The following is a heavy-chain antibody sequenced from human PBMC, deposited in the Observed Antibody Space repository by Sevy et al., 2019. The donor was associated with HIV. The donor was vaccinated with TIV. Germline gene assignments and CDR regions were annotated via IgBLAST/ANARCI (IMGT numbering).Heavy chain of an antibody. CDR2: ISHDGSNK. CDR3: AKDKVSSSSWYGMDV. J-gene: IGHJ6*02. V-gene: IGHV3-30*18. D-gene: IGHD6-13*01. Sequence: GGSLRLSCAASGFTFSSYAMHWVRQAPGKGLEWVAVISHDGSNKYYADSVKGRFTISRDNSKNTLYLQMNSLRAEDTAVYYCAKDKVSSSSWYGMDVWGQGATVTVSS. CDR1: GFTFSSYA.